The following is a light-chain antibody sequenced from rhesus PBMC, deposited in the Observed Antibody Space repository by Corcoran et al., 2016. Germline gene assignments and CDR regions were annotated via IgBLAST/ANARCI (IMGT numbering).Light chain of an antibody. CDR2: GAS. CDR3: QHGFGIPLT. V-gene: IGKV1-33*02. CDR1: EGISNN. Sequence: DIQMTQSPSSLSASVGDRVTITCHASEGISNNLAWYQPKPGKVPSLLIYGASTLQSGVTLSVSGSGCGTRFPLPINSLQPDDFATYYSQHGFGIPLTFGGGTKVEIK. J-gene: IGKJ4*01.